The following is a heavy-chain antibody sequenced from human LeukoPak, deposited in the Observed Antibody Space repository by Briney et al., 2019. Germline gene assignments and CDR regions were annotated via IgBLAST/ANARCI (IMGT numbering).Heavy chain of an antibody. Sequence: PGGSLRLSCAASGFTSDDYAMHWVRQAPGKGLEWVSGISWNSGSIGYADSVKGRFTISRDNAKNSLYLQMNSLRAEDTALYYCAKDMCYCSSTSCYVFDYWGQGTLVTVSS. D-gene: IGHD2-2*01. CDR1: GFTSDDYA. CDR3: AKDMCYCSSTSCYVFDY. J-gene: IGHJ4*02. V-gene: IGHV3-9*02. CDR2: ISWNSGSI.